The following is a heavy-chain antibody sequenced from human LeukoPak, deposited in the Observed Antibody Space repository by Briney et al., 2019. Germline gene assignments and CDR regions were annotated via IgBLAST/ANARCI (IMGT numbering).Heavy chain of an antibody. J-gene: IGHJ3*02. CDR1: GGSISSYY. Sequence: PSETLSLTCTVSGGSISSYYWSWIRQPPGKGLEWLGYIYYSGSTNYNPSLKSRVTISVDTSKNQFSLKLSSVTAADTAVYYCARGGGAYYDYVWGSYGGTFDIWGQGTMVTVSS. CDR2: IYYSGST. V-gene: IGHV4-59*01. CDR3: ARGGGAYYDYVWGSYGGTFDI. D-gene: IGHD3-16*01.